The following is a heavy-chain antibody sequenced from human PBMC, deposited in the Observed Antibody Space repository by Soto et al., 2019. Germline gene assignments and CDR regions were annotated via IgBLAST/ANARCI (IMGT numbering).Heavy chain of an antibody. J-gene: IGHJ5*02. CDR3: ARTKGYCSGGSCHWFDP. CDR2: IYYSGST. Sequence: PSETLSLTCAVSGGSISSSSCYWGWIRQPPGKGLEWIGSIYYSGSTYYNPSLKSRVTISVDTSKNQFSLKLSSVTAADTAVYYCARTKGYCSGGSCHWFDPWGQGTLVTVS. D-gene: IGHD2-15*01. V-gene: IGHV4-39*01. CDR1: GGSISSSSCY.